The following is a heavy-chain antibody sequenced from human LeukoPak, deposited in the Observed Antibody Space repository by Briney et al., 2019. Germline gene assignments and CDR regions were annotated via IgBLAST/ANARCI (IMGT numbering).Heavy chain of an antibody. J-gene: IGHJ4*02. CDR3: AGGPVPRRVLRYFDWLFNNDY. CDR2: ISAYNGNT. D-gene: IGHD3-9*01. Sequence: GASVKVSCKASGYTFTSYGISWVRQAPGQGLEWMGWISAYNGNTNYAQKLQGRVTITADESTSTAYMELSSLRSEDTAVYYCAGGPVPRRVLRYFDWLFNNDYWGQGTLVTVSP. V-gene: IGHV1-18*01. CDR1: GYTFTSYG.